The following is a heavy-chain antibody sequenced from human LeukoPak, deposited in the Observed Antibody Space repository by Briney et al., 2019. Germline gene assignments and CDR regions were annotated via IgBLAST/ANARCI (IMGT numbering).Heavy chain of an antibody. CDR3: ASLSIGPRPYYYYYMDV. CDR2: TYTSGTT. D-gene: IGHD2-21*01. CDR1: GGSISSHY. Sequence: SETLSLTCTVSGGSISSHYWSWIRQPPGKGLEWIGNTYTSGTTNYNPSLKSRVTISVDTSKSQFSLELSSVTAADTAVYYCASLSIGPRPYYYYYMDVWGKGTTVTVSS. J-gene: IGHJ6*03. V-gene: IGHV4-4*09.